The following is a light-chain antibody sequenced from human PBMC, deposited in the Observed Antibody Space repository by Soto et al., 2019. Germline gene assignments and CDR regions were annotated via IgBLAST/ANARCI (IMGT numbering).Light chain of an antibody. Sequence: EVVLTQSPGTLSLSPGERATLSCRASQSVSNTYLAWYQQKPGQAPRLLIFGSSDRATGIPDRFSGSGSGTDFTLTISRLEPEDFAVYYCQQYGSSPPYTVGQGTKLEIK. J-gene: IGKJ2*01. V-gene: IGKV3-20*01. CDR2: GSS. CDR3: QQYGSSPPYT. CDR1: QSVSNTY.